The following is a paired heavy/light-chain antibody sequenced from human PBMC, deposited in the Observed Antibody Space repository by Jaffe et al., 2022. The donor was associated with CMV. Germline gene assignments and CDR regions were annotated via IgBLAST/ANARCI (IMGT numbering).Light chain of an antibody. J-gene: IGKJ4*01. CDR3: LQHNSYPTLT. Sequence: DIQMTQSPSSLSASVGDRVTITCRASQGIRNDLGWYQQKPGKAPKRLIYAASSLQSGVPSRFSGSGSGTEFTLTISSLQPEDFATYYCLQHNSYPTLTFGGGTKVEIK. CDR1: QGIRND. V-gene: IGKV1-17*01. CDR2: AAS.
Heavy chain of an antibody. V-gene: IGHV1-18*01. CDR3: ATATYYDFWSGGVRYYGMDV. Sequence: QVQLVQSGAEVKKPGASVKVSCKASGYTFTSYGISWVRQAPGQGLEWMGWISAYNGNTNYAQKLQGRVTMTTDTSTSTAYMELRSLRSDDTAVYYCATATYYDFWSGGVRYYGMDVWGQGTTVTVSS. D-gene: IGHD3-3*01. J-gene: IGHJ6*02. CDR2: ISAYNGNT. CDR1: GYTFTSYG.